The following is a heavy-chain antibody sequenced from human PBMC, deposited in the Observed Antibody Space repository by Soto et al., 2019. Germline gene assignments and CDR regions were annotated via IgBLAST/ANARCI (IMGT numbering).Heavy chain of an antibody. V-gene: IGHV1-3*01. D-gene: IGHD3-9*01. CDR1: GYTFPRYA. Sequence: GASVKVSCKASGYTFPRYAMNWVRQAPGQSTEWMGWINPGNGNTKYSQRFQGRVTITRDTSASTAYMELSSLTSEDTAVYYCARRGALTSYYYGYYFDYWGQGTLVTVSS. CDR3: ARRGALTSYYYGYYFDY. J-gene: IGHJ4*02. CDR2: INPGNGNT.